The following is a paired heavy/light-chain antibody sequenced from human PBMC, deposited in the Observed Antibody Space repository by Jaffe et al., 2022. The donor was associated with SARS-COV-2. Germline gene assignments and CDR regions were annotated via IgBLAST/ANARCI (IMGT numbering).Light chain of an antibody. Sequence: DIVMTQSPDFLAVSLGERATINCTSSQSVLSSSNNKNSLAWYQQKPGQPPKLLIYWASTRESGVPDRFSGSGSGTDFTFTISSLQAEDVAVYYCQQYHSPPPLTFGGGTKVEIK. V-gene: IGKV4-1*01. J-gene: IGKJ4*01. CDR1: QSVLSSSNNKNS. CDR3: QQYHSPPPLT. CDR2: WAS.
Heavy chain of an antibody. CDR1: GYSFTNYW. CDR2: IFPGDYDT. V-gene: IGHV5-51*01. CDR3: ARLPTVAGPPTDS. D-gene: IGHD6-13*01. J-gene: IGHJ4*02. Sequence: EVQLVQSGAEVKKPGESLKISCKGAGYSFTNYWIGWVRQMPGKGLEWMGLIFPGDYDTRYSPSFQGQVTISADRSIDTAYLQWSSLQASDTAIYYCARLPTVAGPPTDSWGQGTLVTVSS.